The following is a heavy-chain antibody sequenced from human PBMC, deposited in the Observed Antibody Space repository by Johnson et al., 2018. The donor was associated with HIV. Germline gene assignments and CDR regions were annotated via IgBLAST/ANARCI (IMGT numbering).Heavy chain of an antibody. CDR3: AKERRAPRAFDI. CDR2: TNSDGSST. CDR1: GFPFSSSW. Sequence: VQLVESGGGVVQPGRSLRLSCTASGFPFSSSWMHWVRQAPGKGLVWVSRTNSDGSSTSYADSVKGRFTISRDKAKNTLHLQMNSLRAEDTAVYYCAKERRAPRAFDIWGQGTMVTVSS. J-gene: IGHJ3*02. D-gene: IGHD1-26*01. V-gene: IGHV3-74*02.